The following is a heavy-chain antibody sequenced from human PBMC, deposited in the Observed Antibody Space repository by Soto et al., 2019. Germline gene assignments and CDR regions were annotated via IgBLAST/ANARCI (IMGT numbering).Heavy chain of an antibody. CDR2: IDPSDSYT. CDR3: ARHRGIAAAGTAFVGYYYGMDV. J-gene: IGHJ6*02. Sequence: GESLKISCKGSGYSFTSYWISWVRQMPGKGLEWMGRIDPSDSYTNYSPSFQGHVTISADKSISTAYLQWSSLKASDTAMYYCARHRGIAAAGTAFVGYYYGMDVWGQGTTVTVS. CDR1: GYSFTSYW. V-gene: IGHV5-10-1*01. D-gene: IGHD6-13*01.